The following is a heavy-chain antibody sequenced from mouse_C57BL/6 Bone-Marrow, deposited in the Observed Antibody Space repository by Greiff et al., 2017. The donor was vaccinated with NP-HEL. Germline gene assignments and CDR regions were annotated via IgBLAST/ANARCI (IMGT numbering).Heavy chain of an antibody. D-gene: IGHD2-3*01. Sequence: VQLQESGAELVRPGTSVKVSCKASGYAFTNYLIEWVKQRPGQGLEWIGVINPGSGGTNYNEKFKGKGTLTADKSSSTAYMQLSSLTSEDSAVYFCARDDGFWYFDVWGTGTTVTVSS. V-gene: IGHV1-54*01. J-gene: IGHJ1*03. CDR1: GYAFTNYL. CDR2: INPGSGGT. CDR3: ARDDGFWYFDV.